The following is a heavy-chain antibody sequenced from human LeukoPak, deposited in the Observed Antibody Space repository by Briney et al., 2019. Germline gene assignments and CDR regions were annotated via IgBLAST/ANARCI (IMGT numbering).Heavy chain of an antibody. V-gene: IGHV4-39*07. Sequence: WETLSLTCTVSGGSIGRSNYYWAWIRPSSGKGLEWIGSRHYSGITYYNPSVRSRVTISVDTSKNQFSLKLSSVTAADTAVYYCARSFVGDWYFDLWGRGALVTVSS. CDR1: GGSIGRSNYY. CDR2: RHYSGIT. CDR3: ARSFVGDWYFDL. D-gene: IGHD1-26*01. J-gene: IGHJ2*01.